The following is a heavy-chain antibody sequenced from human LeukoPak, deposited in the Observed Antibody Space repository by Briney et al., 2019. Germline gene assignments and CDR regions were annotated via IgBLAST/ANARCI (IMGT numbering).Heavy chain of an antibody. D-gene: IGHD3-10*01. Sequence: SETLSLTCTVSGGSISGSISSYYWNWIRQPPGKGLEWLGYIYYSVHTNYNPSLKSRVTISVDTSKNQFSLKMTSVTAADTAVYYCARGQTYYYGSGSYYNGLNWFDPWGQGTLVTVSS. CDR3: ARGQTYYYGSGSYYNGLNWFDP. V-gene: IGHV4-61*01. CDR2: IYYSVHT. J-gene: IGHJ5*02. CDR1: GGSISGSISSYY.